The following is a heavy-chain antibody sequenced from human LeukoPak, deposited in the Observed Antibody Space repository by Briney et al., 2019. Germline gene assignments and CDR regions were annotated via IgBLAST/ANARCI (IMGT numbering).Heavy chain of an antibody. CDR3: ARVLRYDNSGHDSFDI. Sequence: GGSLRLSCAASGFTFTNYGMTWVRQAPGKGLEWVSTISGSAGNTDYADSVKGRFTISRDNAKNSLYLQMNSLRAEDTAVYYCARVLRYDNSGHDSFDIWGQGTMVTVSS. CDR2: ISGSAGNT. J-gene: IGHJ3*02. V-gene: IGHV3-23*01. CDR1: GFTFTNYG. D-gene: IGHD3-22*01.